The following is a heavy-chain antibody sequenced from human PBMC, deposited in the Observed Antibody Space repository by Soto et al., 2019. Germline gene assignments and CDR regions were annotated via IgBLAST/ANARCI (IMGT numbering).Heavy chain of an antibody. Sequence: SETLSLTCTVSGGSITSSSYYWGWIRQPPGKGLEWIGYIYHSGSTYYNPSLKSRVTISVDRSKNQFSLKLSSVTAADTAVYYCARVPSPWGQGTLVTVSS. V-gene: IGHV4-30-2*01. CDR2: IYHSGST. CDR1: GGSITSSSYY. CDR3: ARVPSP. J-gene: IGHJ5*02.